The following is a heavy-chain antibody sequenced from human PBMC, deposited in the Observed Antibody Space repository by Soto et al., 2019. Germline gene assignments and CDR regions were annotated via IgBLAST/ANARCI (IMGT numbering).Heavy chain of an antibody. D-gene: IGHD3-3*01. CDR2: IVVGSGNT. Sequence: QMQLVQSGPEVKKPGTSVKVSCKASGFTFTSSAMQWVRQARGQRLEWIGWIVVGSGNTNYAQKFQERVTITRDMSTSTAYMELSSLRSEDTAVYYCAASSTTYYDFWSGYYADEYFQHWGQGTLVTVSS. V-gene: IGHV1-58*02. CDR3: AASSTTYYDFWSGYYADEYFQH. CDR1: GFTFTSSA. J-gene: IGHJ1*01.